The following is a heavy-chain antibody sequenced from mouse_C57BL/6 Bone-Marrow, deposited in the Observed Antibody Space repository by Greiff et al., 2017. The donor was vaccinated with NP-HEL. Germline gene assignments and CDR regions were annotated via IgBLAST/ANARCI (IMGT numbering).Heavy chain of an antibody. CDR2: INPNNGGT. CDR3: ARKEGYDYDGYYAMDY. V-gene: IGHV1-18*01. D-gene: IGHD2-4*01. Sequence: VQLKESGPELVKPGASVKIPCKASGYTFTDYNMDWVKQSHGKSLEWIGDINPNNGGTIYNQKFKGKATLTVDKSSSTAYMELRSLTSEDTAVYYCARKEGYDYDGYYAMDYWGQGTSGTVSS. J-gene: IGHJ4*01. CDR1: GYTFTDYN.